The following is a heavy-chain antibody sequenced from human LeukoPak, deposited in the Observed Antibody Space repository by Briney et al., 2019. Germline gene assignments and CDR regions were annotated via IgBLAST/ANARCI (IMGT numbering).Heavy chain of an antibody. CDR3: AREVGGIDHSLDY. D-gene: IGHD3-16*01. V-gene: IGHV3-21*01. J-gene: IGHJ4*02. CDR2: ISSSSSYI. CDR1: GFTFSSYS. Sequence: GGSLRLSCAASGFTFSSYSINWVRQAPGKGLEWVSSISSSSSYIYYADSVKGRFTISRDNAKNSLYLQMNSLRAEDTAVYYCAREVGGIDHSLDYWGQGTLATVSS.